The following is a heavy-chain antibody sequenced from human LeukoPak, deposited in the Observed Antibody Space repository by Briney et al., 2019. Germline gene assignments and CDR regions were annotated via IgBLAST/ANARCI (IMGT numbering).Heavy chain of an antibody. CDR2: MYHSGRT. V-gene: IGHV4-38-2*02. Sequence: SETLFLTCTVSGYSISSGYYWGWIRQSPGKGLEWIGNMYHSGRTYYKPSLKSRVTISVDTSKNQLSLRLSSVTAADTAVYYCARFSCGGDCYSDFWGQGTLVTVSS. CDR3: ARFSCGGDCYSDF. CDR1: GYSISSGYY. D-gene: IGHD2-21*02. J-gene: IGHJ4*02.